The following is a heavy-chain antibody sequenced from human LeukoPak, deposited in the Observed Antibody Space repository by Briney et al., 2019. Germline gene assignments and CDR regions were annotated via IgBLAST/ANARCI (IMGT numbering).Heavy chain of an antibody. J-gene: IGHJ3*02. V-gene: IGHV4-59*01. Sequence: PSETLSLTCAVYGGSFSGYYWSWIRQPPGKGLEWIGYIYYSGSTNYNPSLKSRVTISVDTSKNQFSLKLSSVTAADTAVYYCARGAPLRSAFDIWGQGTMVTVSS. CDR2: IYYSGST. CDR3: ARGAPLRSAFDI. CDR1: GGSFSGYY. D-gene: IGHD3-16*01.